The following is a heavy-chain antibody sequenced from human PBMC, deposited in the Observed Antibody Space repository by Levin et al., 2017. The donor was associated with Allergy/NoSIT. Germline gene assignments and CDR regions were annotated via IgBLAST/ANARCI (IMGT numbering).Heavy chain of an antibody. J-gene: IGHJ6*02. D-gene: IGHD3-10*01. CDR3: ASKAGGFYGSGSYNGPYYDYGMDG. Sequence: ASVKVSCKASGGTFSSYAISWVRQAPGQGLEWMGRIIPILGIANYAQKFQGRVTITADKSTSTAYMELSSLRSEDTAVYYCASKAGGFYGSGSYNGPYYDYGMDGWGQGTTVTVSS. CDR2: IIPILGIA. CDR1: GGTFSSYA. V-gene: IGHV1-69*04.